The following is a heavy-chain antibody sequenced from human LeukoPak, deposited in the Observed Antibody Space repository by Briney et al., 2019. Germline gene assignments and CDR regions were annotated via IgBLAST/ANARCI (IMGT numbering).Heavy chain of an antibody. D-gene: IGHD2-2*01. V-gene: IGHV5-51*01. CDR1: GYSFTSYW. CDR3: ARCYCSSTSCRRYYYYYYMDV. CDR2: IYSGDSDT. Sequence: GESLKISCKGSGYSFTSYWIGWVRQMPGKGLEWMGIIYSGDSDTRYSPSFQGQVTISADKSISTAYLQWSSLKASDTAMYYCARCYCSSTSCRRYYYYYYMDVWGKGTTVTVSS. J-gene: IGHJ6*03.